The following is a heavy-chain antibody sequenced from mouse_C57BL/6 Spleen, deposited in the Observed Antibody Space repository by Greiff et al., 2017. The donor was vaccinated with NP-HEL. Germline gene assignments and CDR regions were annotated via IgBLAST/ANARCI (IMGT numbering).Heavy chain of an antibody. D-gene: IGHD1-1*01. Sequence: EVLLVESGGGLVQPGGSLKLSCAASGFTFSDYGMAWVRQAPRKGPEWVAFISNLAYSIYYADTVTGRFTISRENAKNTLYLEMSSLRSEDTAMYYCARHSSEGYVDVWGTGTTVTVSS. CDR2: ISNLAYSI. V-gene: IGHV5-15*01. CDR3: ARHSSEGYVDV. J-gene: IGHJ1*03. CDR1: GFTFSDYG.